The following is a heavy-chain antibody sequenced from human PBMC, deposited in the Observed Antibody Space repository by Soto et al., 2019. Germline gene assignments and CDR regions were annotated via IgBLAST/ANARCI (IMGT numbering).Heavy chain of an antibody. J-gene: IGHJ6*02. CDR1: GFTLSSYW. V-gene: IGHV3-74*01. CDR2: IHTDGSST. CDR3: SRELPTAIRGGYYYSYGMDV. Sequence: PGGSLRPSCAASGFTLSSYWMHWVRQAPGKGLVWVSRIHTDGSSTSYADSVKGRFTISRDSAKNTLYLQMSSLRAEDTAVYYCSRELPTAIRGGYYYSYGMDVWGQGTTVTVSS. D-gene: IGHD2-2*02.